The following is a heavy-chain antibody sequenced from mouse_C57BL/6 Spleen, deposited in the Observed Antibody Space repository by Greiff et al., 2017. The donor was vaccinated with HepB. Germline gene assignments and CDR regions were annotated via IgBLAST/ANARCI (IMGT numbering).Heavy chain of an antibody. J-gene: IGHJ2*01. Sequence: EVKLVESGPELVKPGASVKMSCKASGYTFTDYNMHWVKQSHGKSLEWIGYINPNNGGTSYNQKFKGKATLTVNKSSSTAYMELRSLTSEDSAVYYCATSPRLQNYFDYWGQGTTLTVSS. CDR1: GYTFTDYN. CDR3: ATSPRLQNYFDY. D-gene: IGHD3-2*02. V-gene: IGHV1-22*01. CDR2: INPNNGGT.